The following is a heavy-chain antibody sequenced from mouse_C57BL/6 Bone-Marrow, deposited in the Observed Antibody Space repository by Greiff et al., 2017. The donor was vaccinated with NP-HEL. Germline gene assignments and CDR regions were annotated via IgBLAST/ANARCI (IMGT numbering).Heavy chain of an antibody. Sequence: VQLQQSGAELVRPGTSVKVSCKASGYAFTNYLIEWVKQRPGQGLEWIGVINPGSGGTNYNEKFKGKATLTADKSSSTAYMQLRSLTSEDSAVYFCARGDYYYGSSYFAYWGQGTLVTVSA. CDR3: ARGDYYYGSSYFAY. CDR2: INPGSGGT. CDR1: GYAFTNYL. D-gene: IGHD1-1*01. V-gene: IGHV1-54*01. J-gene: IGHJ3*01.